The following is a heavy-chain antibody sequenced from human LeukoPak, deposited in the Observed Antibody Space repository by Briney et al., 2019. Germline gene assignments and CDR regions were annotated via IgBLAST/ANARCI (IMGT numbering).Heavy chain of an antibody. V-gene: IGHV3-7*03. CDR2: IKQDGSER. CDR3: ATGAACGY. CDR1: GFTFSSYW. Sequence: GGSLRPSCAASGFTFSSYWMTWVRQAPGKGLEWVANIKQDGSERNYVDSVKGRFTISRDNAKNSLYLQMNTLRDEDTAVYYCATGAACGYWGQGTLVTVSS. D-gene: IGHD2-15*01. J-gene: IGHJ4*02.